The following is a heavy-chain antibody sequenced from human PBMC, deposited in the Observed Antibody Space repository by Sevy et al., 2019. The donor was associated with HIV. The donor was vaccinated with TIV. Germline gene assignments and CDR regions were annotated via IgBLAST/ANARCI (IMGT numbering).Heavy chain of an antibody. V-gene: IGHV2-5*02. J-gene: IGHJ3*02. D-gene: IGHD3-22*01. CDR2: IYWDDDH. Sequence: SGPTLVNPTQTLTLTCTFSGFSLKTSRVGVGWIRQPPGKALEWLAVIYWDDDHRYSPSLKSRLTISKDASKNQVVLTMTNADPVDTATYYCAHSMGTYYFDFSGSPKFDPSPFNIWGQGTVVTVSS. CDR1: GFSLKTSRVG. CDR3: AHSMGTYYFDFSGSPKFDPSPFNI.